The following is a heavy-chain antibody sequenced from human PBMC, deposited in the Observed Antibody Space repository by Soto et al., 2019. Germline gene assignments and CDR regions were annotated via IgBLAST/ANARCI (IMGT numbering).Heavy chain of an antibody. CDR3: AKDGRFENWYFDL. CDR1: GFTFSSYA. J-gene: IGHJ2*01. D-gene: IGHD3-9*01. V-gene: IGHV3-23*01. CDR2: ISGSGGST. Sequence: GSLKISCAASGFTFSSYAMSWVRQAPGKGLEWVSAISGSGGSTYYADSVKGRFTISRDNSKNTLYLQMNSLRAEDTAVYYCAKDGRFENWYFDLWGRGTLVTVSS.